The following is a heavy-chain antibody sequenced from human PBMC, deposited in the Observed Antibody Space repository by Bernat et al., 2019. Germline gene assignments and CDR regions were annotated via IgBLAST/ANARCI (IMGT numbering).Heavy chain of an antibody. D-gene: IGHD2-15*01. V-gene: IGHV3-72*01. CDR2: IRNKANSDTT. CDR1: GFTFSDHY. Sequence: EVQLVESGGGLVQPGGSLRLSCAASGFTFSDHYMDWVRQAPGKGLEWVGRIRNKANSDTTDYAASVKGRFTIARDDSKNSLDLQMNSLKTEDTAVYYCARDLSRRSCSCRSCYHYWGQGTLFTVSS. CDR3: ARDLSRRSCSCRSCYHY. J-gene: IGHJ4*02.